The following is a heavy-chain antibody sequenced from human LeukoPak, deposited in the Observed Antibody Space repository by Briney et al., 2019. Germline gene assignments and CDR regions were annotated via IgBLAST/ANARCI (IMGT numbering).Heavy chain of an antibody. J-gene: IGHJ4*02. V-gene: IGHV4-59*01. CDR2: IYYSGST. CDR3: ASEALHAYDSSGYYA. D-gene: IGHD3-22*01. CDR1: GGSISSYY. Sequence: SSETLSLTCTVSGGSISSYYWSWLRQPPGKGLEWIGYIYYSGSTNYNPSLKSRVTISVDPSTNQFSLKLSSVTAADTAVYYCASEALHAYDSSGYYAWGQGTLVTVSS.